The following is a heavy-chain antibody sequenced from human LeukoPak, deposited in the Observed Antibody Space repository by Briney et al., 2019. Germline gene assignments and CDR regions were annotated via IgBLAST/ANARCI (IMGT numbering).Heavy chain of an antibody. CDR2: ISGSSTFI. J-gene: IGHJ4*02. CDR1: GFTFTTYS. D-gene: IGHD2-8*01. CDR3: ARAYTNGPFYFDY. Sequence: PGGSLRLSCAASGFTFTTYSMNWVRQAPGKGLEGVSSISGSSTFIYYADSVKGRFTISRDNAKNSMFMQMNSLRVEDTAVYYCARAYTNGPFYFDYWGQGVLVTVSP. V-gene: IGHV3-21*03.